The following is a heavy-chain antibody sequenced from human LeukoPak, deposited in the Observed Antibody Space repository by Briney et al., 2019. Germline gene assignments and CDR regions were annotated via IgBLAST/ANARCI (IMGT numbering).Heavy chain of an antibody. J-gene: IGHJ5*02. D-gene: IGHD3-10*01. CDR3: VRDRAGTQSWVEFDL. CDR1: GFTFAGHA. Sequence: PGGSLRLSCAASGFTFAGHAMSWVRQAPGKGLDWVSTISGSGAGTNYADSVKGRFTISRDNSKNMVYLQMNSLRSEDSALYYCVRDRAGTQSWVEFDLWGQGTLVTVSS. V-gene: IGHV3-23*01. CDR2: ISGSGAGT.